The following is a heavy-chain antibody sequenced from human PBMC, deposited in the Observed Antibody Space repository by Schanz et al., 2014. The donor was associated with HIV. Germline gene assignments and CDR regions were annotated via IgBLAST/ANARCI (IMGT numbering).Heavy chain of an antibody. J-gene: IGHJ4*02. CDR3: ARDGYNSMSRKDYYFDS. CDR1: GLTFSSSI. CDR2: KSHDGFSK. V-gene: IGHV3-30*09. D-gene: IGHD1-1*01. Sequence: QVQLVESGGGVVQPGRSLRLSCTASGLTFSSSIMHWVRQAPGKGLEWVAGKSHDGFSKYFADSVKGRFAISREDSKNTVHLQMDSLRAEDTAVYFCARDGYNSMSRKDYYFDSWGQGTLVTVSS.